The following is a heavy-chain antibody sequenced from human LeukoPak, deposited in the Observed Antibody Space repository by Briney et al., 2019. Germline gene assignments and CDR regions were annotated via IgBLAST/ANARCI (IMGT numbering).Heavy chain of an antibody. Sequence: SVKVSCKASGYACTSYGISWVRQAPGQGLDWMGWINAYNGNTNYAQKLQGRVTMTTDTSTSTAYMELRSLRSDDTAVYYCARSGGTPAVAGTSGYWGQGTLVTVSS. V-gene: IGHV1-18*04. D-gene: IGHD6-19*01. CDR1: GYACTSYG. CDR3: ARSGGTPAVAGTSGY. CDR2: INAYNGNT. J-gene: IGHJ4*02.